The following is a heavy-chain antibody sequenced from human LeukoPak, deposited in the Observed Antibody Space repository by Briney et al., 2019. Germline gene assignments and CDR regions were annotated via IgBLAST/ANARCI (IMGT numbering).Heavy chain of an antibody. CDR3: ARVEDGELWSFDY. J-gene: IGHJ4*02. CDR2: INTDGSST. D-gene: IGHD5-18*01. CDR1: GFTFSSYW. V-gene: IGHV3-74*01. Sequence: PGGSLRLSCAASGFTFSSYWMHWVRQAPGKGLVWVSRINTDGSSTSYADSVKGRFTISRDNAKNTLYLQMNSLRAEDTAVYYCARVEDGELWSFDYWGQGTLVTVSS.